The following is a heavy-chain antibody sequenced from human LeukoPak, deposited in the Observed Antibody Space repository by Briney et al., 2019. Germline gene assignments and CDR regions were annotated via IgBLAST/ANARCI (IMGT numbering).Heavy chain of an antibody. CDR2: ISAYNGNT. J-gene: IGHJ4*02. CDR3: ARDLLSGSYSREWHPGFDY. CDR1: GYTFTSYG. D-gene: IGHD1-26*01. V-gene: IGHV1-18*01. Sequence: ASVKVSCKASGYTFTSYGISWVRQAPVQGLEWMGWISAYNGNTNYAQKLQGRVTMTTDTSTSTAYMELRSLRSDDTAVYYCARDLLSGSYSREWHPGFDYWGQGTLVTVSS.